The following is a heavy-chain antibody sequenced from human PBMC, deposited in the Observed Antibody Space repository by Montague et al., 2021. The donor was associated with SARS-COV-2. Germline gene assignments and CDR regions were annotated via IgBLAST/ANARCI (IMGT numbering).Heavy chain of an antibody. CDR3: ARHRRFGVPVAGDAYFDH. V-gene: IGHV4-59*08. Sequence: SETLSLTCTVSGDSISGYYWTWIRQPPEKGLEWIGYIYHTGSTTYNPSFKGRVIISVDTSTNQLSLRLTSVSAADSAKYFCARHRRFGVPVAGDAYFDHWGQGTQVTVSS. D-gene: IGHD6-19*01. CDR2: IYHTGST. CDR1: GDSISGYY. J-gene: IGHJ4*02.